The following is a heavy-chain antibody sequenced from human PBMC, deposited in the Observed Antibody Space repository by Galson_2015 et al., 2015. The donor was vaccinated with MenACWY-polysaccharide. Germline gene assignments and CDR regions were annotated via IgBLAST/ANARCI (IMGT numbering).Heavy chain of an antibody. D-gene: IGHD3-3*01. Sequence: SVKVSCKASGYSFTSYAIHWVRQAPGQSLEWMGGNNAGNGNIKYSQTFQGRLTITRDTSASTGYMELSSLRSVDTAVYYCARDLLRFGGWMDAWGQGTLVTVSS. J-gene: IGHJ5*02. CDR1: GYSFTSYA. V-gene: IGHV1-3*01. CDR3: ARDLLRFGGWMDA. CDR2: NNAGNGNI.